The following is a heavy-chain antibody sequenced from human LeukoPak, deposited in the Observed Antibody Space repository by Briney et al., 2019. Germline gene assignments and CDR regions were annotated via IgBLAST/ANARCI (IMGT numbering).Heavy chain of an antibody. CDR1: GGSFSGYY. D-gene: IGHD6-13*01. V-gene: IGHV4-34*01. CDR2: INHSGST. Sequence: SETLSLTCAVYGGSFSGYYWSWIRQPPGKGLGWIGEINHSGSTNYNPSLKSRVTISVDTSKNQFSLKLSSVTAADTAVYYCARGTGYSSRYLDYWGQGTLVTVSS. J-gene: IGHJ4*02. CDR3: ARGTGYSSRYLDY.